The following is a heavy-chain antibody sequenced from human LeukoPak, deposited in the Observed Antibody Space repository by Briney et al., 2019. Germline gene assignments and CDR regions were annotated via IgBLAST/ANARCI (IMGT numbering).Heavy chain of an antibody. D-gene: IGHD2-2*01. V-gene: IGHV3-7*01. CDR2: IKQDGSEK. J-gene: IGHJ6*03. Sequence: GGSLRLSCAASGFTFSSYWMSWVRQAPGKGLEWVANIKQDGSEKYYVDSVKGRFTISRDNAKNSLYLQMNSLRAEDTAVYYCARAFEGIGVVVPAQSSLFYMDVWGKGTTVTISS. CDR1: GFTFSSYW. CDR3: ARAFEGIGVVVPAQSSLFYMDV.